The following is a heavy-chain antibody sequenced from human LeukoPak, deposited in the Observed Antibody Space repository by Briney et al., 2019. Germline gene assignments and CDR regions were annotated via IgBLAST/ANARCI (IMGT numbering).Heavy chain of an antibody. CDR2: ISYDGSNK. CDR3: AKSDTYYYGSGEGYFDY. CDR1: GFTFNSYG. D-gene: IGHD3-10*01. J-gene: IGHJ4*02. Sequence: GGSLRLSCAASGFTFNSYGMHWVRQAPGKGLEWVAVISYDGSNKYYADSVKGRFTISRDNSKNTLYLQMNSLRAEDTAVYYCAKSDTYYYGSGEGYFDYWGQGTLVTVSS. V-gene: IGHV3-30*18.